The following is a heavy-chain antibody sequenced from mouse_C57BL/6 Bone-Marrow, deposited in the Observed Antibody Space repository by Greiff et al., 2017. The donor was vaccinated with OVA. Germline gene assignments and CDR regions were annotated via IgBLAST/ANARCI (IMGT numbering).Heavy chain of an antibody. CDR1: GYTFTSYW. D-gene: IGHD1-1*01. CDR3: ARLTTVVAPDY. V-gene: IGHV1-50*01. Sequence: VQLQQPGAELVKPGASVKLSCKASGYTFTSYWMQWVKQRPGQGLEWIGEIDPSDSYTNYNQKFKGKATLTVDTSSSTAYMQLSSLTSEDSAVYYCARLTTVVAPDYWGQGTTLTVSS. CDR2: IDPSDSYT. J-gene: IGHJ2*01.